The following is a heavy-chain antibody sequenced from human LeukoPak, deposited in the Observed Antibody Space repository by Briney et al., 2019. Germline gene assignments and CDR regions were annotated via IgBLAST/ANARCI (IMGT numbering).Heavy chain of an antibody. CDR1: GFTFSSYA. Sequence: GGSLRLSCAASGFTFSSYAMSWVRQAPGKGLEWVSAISGSGGSTYYADSVKGRFTISRDNSKNTLYLQMNSLRAEDTAVYYCARVIGTGYSSGWPVYYWGQGTLVTVSS. CDR2: ISGSGGST. D-gene: IGHD6-19*01. J-gene: IGHJ4*02. V-gene: IGHV3-23*01. CDR3: ARVIGTGYSSGWPVYY.